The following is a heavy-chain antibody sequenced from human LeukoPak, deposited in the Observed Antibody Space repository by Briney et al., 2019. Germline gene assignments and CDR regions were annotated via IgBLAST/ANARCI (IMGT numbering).Heavy chain of an antibody. V-gene: IGHV1-18*01. Sequence: ASVKVSCKASGYTFLSYGFSWVRRAPEQGLEWMGWISNYNGNTNYAPNFHGRLTMTIDTSTTTSYMELRSLRSDDTAVYYCARDLAWGADLMGPTDDWLDPWGQGTLVTVSS. CDR3: ARDLAWGADLMGPTDDWLDP. D-gene: IGHD1-26*01. J-gene: IGHJ5*02. CDR1: GYTFLSYG. CDR2: ISNYNGNT.